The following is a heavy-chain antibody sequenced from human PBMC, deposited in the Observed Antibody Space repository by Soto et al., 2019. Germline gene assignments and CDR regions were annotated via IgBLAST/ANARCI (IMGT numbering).Heavy chain of an antibody. D-gene: IGHD3-10*01. J-gene: IGHJ4*02. Sequence: GGSLRLSCAASGFTFSNYAMSWVRQAPGKGLEWVSALGIGTYYAASVEGRFTVSRDNSKNTLYLQMNSLRAEDTAVYYCAKATYLYGSGSYYFDYWGQGTLVTVSS. CDR3: AKATYLYGSGSYYFDY. CDR2: LGIGT. V-gene: IGHV3-23*01. CDR1: GFTFSNYA.